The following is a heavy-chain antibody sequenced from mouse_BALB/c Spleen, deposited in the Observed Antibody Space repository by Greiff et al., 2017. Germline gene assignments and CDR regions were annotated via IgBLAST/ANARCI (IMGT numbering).Heavy chain of an antibody. CDR1: GYSITSDYA. V-gene: IGHV3-2*02. CDR3: ARDGYSPFAY. CDR2: ISYSGST. J-gene: IGHJ3*01. D-gene: IGHD2-3*01. Sequence: EVKLMESGPGLVKPSQSLSLTCTVTGYSITSDYAWNWIRQFPGNKLEWMGYISYSGSTSYNPSLKSRISITRDTSKNQFFLQLNSVTTEDTATYYCARDGYSPFAYWGQGTLVTVSA.